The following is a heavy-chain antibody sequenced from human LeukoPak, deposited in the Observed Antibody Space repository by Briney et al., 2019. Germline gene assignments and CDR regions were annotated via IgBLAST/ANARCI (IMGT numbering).Heavy chain of an antibody. Sequence: ASVKVSCKASGYTFTNYYIHWVRQAPGQGLEWMGIINPSGGSTSYAQKFQGRVTMTRDMSTSTVCMELSSLRSEDTAVYYCARTPEMATTGTFDYWGQGTLVTVSS. CDR2: INPSGGST. CDR3: ARTPEMATTGTFDY. V-gene: IGHV1-46*01. D-gene: IGHD5-24*01. CDR1: GYTFTNYY. J-gene: IGHJ4*02.